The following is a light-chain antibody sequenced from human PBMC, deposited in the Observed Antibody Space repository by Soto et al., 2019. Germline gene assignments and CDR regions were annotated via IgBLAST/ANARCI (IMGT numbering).Light chain of an antibody. CDR3: QQFSGSLT. V-gene: IGKV3-20*01. CDR2: GAT. J-gene: IGKJ3*01. Sequence: EVLLTQSQGTLSLSPGESATLSCRSSQNIYTGYLAWYQQKPGQAPSLLISGATYRATGIPDRFTGSGSGTDFTLTISRLEPEDFAVYYCQQFSGSLTFGPGTKVDIK. CDR1: QNIYTGY.